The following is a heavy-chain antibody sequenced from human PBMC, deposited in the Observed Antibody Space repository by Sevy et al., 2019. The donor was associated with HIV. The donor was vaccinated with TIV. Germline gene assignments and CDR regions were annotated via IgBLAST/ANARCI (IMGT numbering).Heavy chain of an antibody. D-gene: IGHD5-12*01. CDR2: IKSKTDGGTT. CDR1: GFTFSNAW. CDR3: SMEDGYNYFDY. J-gene: IGHJ4*02. Sequence: GGSLRLSCAASGFTFSNAWMNWVRQAPGKGLEWVGRIKSKTDGGTTDYAAPVKGRFTISRDDSKNTLYLQMNSLKIEDTAVYYCSMEDGYNYFDYWGQGALVTVSS. V-gene: IGHV3-15*07.